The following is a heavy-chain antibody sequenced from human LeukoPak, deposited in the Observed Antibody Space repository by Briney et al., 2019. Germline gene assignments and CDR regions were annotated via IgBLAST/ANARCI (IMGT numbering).Heavy chain of an antibody. CDR2: IYSGGST. Sequence: PGGSLRLSCAASGFTVSSNYMSWVRQAPGKGLEWVSVIYSGGSTYYADSVKGRFTISRDHSKNTLYLQMNSLRAEDTAVYYCARGDTAIPFDYWGQGTLVTVSS. V-gene: IGHV3-53*01. CDR1: GFTVSSNY. J-gene: IGHJ4*02. CDR3: ARGDTAIPFDY. D-gene: IGHD5-18*01.